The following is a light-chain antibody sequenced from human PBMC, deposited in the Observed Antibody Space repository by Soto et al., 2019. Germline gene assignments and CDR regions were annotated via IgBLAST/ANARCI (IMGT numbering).Light chain of an antibody. J-gene: IGKJ2*01. V-gene: IGKV1-33*01. CDR3: QQYESLPT. Sequence: DIQMTQSPSSLSASVGDRVTITCQASQDITDYLNWYQQKPGKAPKLLIYDASNLETGVPSRFSGSGSGTYFTFTITSLPPEDFATYYCQQYESLPTFGQGTKLEIK. CDR1: QDITDY. CDR2: DAS.